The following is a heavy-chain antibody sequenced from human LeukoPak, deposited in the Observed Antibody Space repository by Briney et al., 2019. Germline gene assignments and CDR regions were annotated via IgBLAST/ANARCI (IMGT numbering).Heavy chain of an antibody. D-gene: IGHD3-22*01. CDR3: ARDAAMYGNSDYYYLW. V-gene: IGHV1-69*13. CDR1: GGIFSRYA. CDR2: ITPIFGTA. J-gene: IGHJ4*02. Sequence: GASMKVSCKASGGIFSRYAISWVRQAPGQGLEWMGGITPIFGTANYAQKFQGRLKITADESTTTAYMELTSLTSEDTAVYYCARDAAMYGNSDYYYLWWGQGTLVIVSS.